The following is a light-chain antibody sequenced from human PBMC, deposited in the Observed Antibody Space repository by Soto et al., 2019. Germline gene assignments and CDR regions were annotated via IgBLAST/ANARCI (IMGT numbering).Light chain of an antibody. CDR3: SSYTSSSTLVV. V-gene: IGLV2-14*01. CDR1: SSDVGGYNY. Sequence: ALTQPASVSGSPGQSITISCTGTSSDVGGYNYVSWYQQHPGKAPKLMIYDVSNRPSGVSNRFSGSKSGNTASLTISGLQADDEADYYCSSYTSSSTLVVFGGGTKLTVL. CDR2: DVS. J-gene: IGLJ2*01.